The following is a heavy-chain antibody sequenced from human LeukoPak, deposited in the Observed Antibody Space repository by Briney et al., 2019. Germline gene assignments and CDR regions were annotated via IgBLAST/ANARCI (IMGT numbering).Heavy chain of an antibody. CDR3: ARSLGAVDFDY. J-gene: IGHJ4*02. CDR2: IIPIFGTA. D-gene: IGHD4-23*01. CDR1: GGTFSSYA. V-gene: IGHV1-69*05. Sequence: GASVKVSCKASGGTFSSYAISWVRQAPGQGLEWMGGIIPIFGTANYAQKFQGRVTITRDTSASTAYMELSSLRSEDTAVYYCARSLGAVDFDYWGQGTLVAVSS.